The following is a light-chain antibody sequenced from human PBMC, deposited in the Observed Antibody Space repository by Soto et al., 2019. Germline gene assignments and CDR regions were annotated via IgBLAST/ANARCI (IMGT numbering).Light chain of an antibody. CDR2: DVS. CDR3: SSYTSSSPVV. Sequence: QSALTQPASVSGSPGRSITISCTGTSIDVGGYNYVSWYQQHLGKAPKLMIYDVSNRPSGVSSRFSGAKSVNTSSLTISGLQAEDEGDYYCSSYTSSSPVVVGGGTKLTGL. V-gene: IGLV2-14*01. CDR1: SIDVGGYNY. J-gene: IGLJ2*01.